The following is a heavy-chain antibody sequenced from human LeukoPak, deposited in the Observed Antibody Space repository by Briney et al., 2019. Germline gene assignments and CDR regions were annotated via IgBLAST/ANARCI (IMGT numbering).Heavy chain of an antibody. CDR2: INHSGST. D-gene: IGHD2-8*01. J-gene: IGHJ6*02. Sequence: SETLSLTCAVYGGSFSGYYWSWIRQPPGKGLEWIGEINHSGSTNYNPSLKSRVTISVDTSKNQFSLKLSSVTAADTAVYYCARGGVHNYYGMDVWGQGTTVTVSS. V-gene: IGHV4-34*01. CDR1: GGSFSGYY. CDR3: ARGGVHNYYGMDV.